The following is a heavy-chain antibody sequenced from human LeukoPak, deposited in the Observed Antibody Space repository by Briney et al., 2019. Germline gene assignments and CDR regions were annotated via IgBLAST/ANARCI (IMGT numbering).Heavy chain of an antibody. J-gene: IGHJ4*02. Sequence: GGSLRLSCAASGFTVSGNYMSWVRQAPGKGLEWVSVIYSGGDTYSADSVKGRFTISRDNSKNTVYLQMNSLRPEDTAVYYCAREGGGDYGDYLRYWGQGTLVTVSS. D-gene: IGHD4-17*01. CDR3: AREGGGDYGDYLRY. CDR2: IYSGGDT. V-gene: IGHV3-53*01. CDR1: GFTVSGNY.